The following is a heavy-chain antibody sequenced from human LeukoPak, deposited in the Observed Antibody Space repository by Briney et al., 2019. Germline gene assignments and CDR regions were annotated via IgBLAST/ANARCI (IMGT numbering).Heavy chain of an antibody. J-gene: IGHJ5*02. Sequence: PGGSLRLSCATSGFTFNSYWMSWVRQAPGKGLEWVANINQDGSEKYYVDSVKGRFTISRDNAKNSLYLQMNSLRAEDTAVYFCARDLSSTPPAGVSSWGQGTLVIVSS. V-gene: IGHV3-7*01. CDR3: ARDLSSTPPAGVSS. CDR1: GFTFNSYW. CDR2: INQDGSEK. D-gene: IGHD3-10*01.